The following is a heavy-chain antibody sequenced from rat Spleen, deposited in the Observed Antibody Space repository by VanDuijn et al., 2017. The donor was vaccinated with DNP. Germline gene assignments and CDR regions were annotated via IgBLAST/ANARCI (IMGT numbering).Heavy chain of an antibody. D-gene: IGHD1-11*01. CDR1: GFTFSDYY. Sequence: EVQLVESGGGLVQPGRSLKLSCAASGFTFSDYYMAWVRQAPTKGLELVAYISYAGGSTYHGDSVKGRFTISRDNAESTLYLQMNSLRSEEMATYFCAIHGGRVFAYWGQGGMVTVSS. V-gene: IGHV5-22*01. J-gene: IGHJ2*01. CDR3: AIHGGRVFAY. CDR2: ISYAGGST.